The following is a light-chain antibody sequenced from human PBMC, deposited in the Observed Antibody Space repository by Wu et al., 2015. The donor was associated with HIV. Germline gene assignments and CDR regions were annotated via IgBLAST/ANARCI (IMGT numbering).Light chain of an antibody. J-gene: IGKJ4*01. CDR3: QQRSKWPPT. V-gene: IGKV3-11*01. CDR2: DTS. CDR1: QSIGSY. Sequence: EIVLTQSPATLSLSPGERATLSCRAGQSIGSYIAWSQQKPGQAPRLLIYDTSKRATGIPARFSGSGSGPDFTLTISSLEPEDFAIYYCQQRSKWPPTFGGGTKVEIK.